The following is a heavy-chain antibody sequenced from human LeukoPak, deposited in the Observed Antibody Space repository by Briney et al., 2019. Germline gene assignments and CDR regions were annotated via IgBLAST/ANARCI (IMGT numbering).Heavy chain of an antibody. CDR3: AFRGRDGYNFIY. Sequence: ASVKVSCKASGYTFTGYYMHWVRQAPGQGLEWMGRINPNSGGTSYAQKFQGRVTMTRDTSTSTAYMELSSLRSEDTAVYYCAFRGRDGYNFIYWGQGTLVTVSS. D-gene: IGHD5-24*01. V-gene: IGHV1-2*06. CDR2: INPNSGGT. CDR1: GYTFTGYY. J-gene: IGHJ4*02.